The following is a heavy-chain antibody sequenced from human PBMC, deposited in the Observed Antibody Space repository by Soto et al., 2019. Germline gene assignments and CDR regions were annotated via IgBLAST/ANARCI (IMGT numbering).Heavy chain of an antibody. CDR2: IYYSGST. CDR1: GGSISSSGDY. V-gene: IGHV4-39*01. D-gene: IGHD2-21*01. J-gene: IGHJ4*02. CDR3: ARHVIRGYYFDY. Sequence: SETLCLTCTVSGGSISSSGDYWGWIRQPPGKGLEWIGSIYYSGSTYYNPSLKSRVTISVDTSKNQFSLKLSSVTAADTAVYYCARHVIRGYYFDYWGQGTLVTVSS.